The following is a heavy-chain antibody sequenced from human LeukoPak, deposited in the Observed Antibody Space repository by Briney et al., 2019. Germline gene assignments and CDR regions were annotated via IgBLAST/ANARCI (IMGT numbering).Heavy chain of an antibody. D-gene: IGHD1-7*01. CDR3: ATGRNWNYGAGY. Sequence: GGSLRLSCAASGFTLSSYTMNWVRQAPGKGLEWVSYISSSSDTTYYADSVKGRFTMSRDIAKSSLYLQMNSLRAEDTAVYYCATGRNWNYGAGYWGQGTLVTVSS. V-gene: IGHV3-48*01. CDR2: ISSSSDTT. CDR1: GFTLSSYT. J-gene: IGHJ4*02.